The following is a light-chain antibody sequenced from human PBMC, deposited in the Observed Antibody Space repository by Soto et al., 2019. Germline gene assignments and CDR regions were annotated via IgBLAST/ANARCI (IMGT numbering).Light chain of an antibody. V-gene: IGLV1-44*01. J-gene: IGLJ1*01. CDR1: SSNIESNT. CDR3: AAWDDSLNGRV. Sequence: QSVLTQPPSASGTPGQRVTISCSGSSSNIESNTVTWYQQLPGTAPKLLIYYDNLRPSGVPDRISGSKSGTSASLAISGLQSDDEADYYCAAWDDSLNGRVFGTGTKLTVL. CDR2: YDN.